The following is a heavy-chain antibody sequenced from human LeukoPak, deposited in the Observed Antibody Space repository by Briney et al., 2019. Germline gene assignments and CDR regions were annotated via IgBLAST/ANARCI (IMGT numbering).Heavy chain of an antibody. CDR2: IYHTGST. Sequence: SETLSLTCAVSGGSISSSNWWSWVRQPPEKGLEWIGEIYHTGSTNYNPSLKSRVTISVDKSKNQFSLKLSSVTAADTAVYYCARDYYDSSGYCDYWGQGTLVTVSS. CDR1: GGSISSSNW. CDR3: ARDYYDSSGYCDY. V-gene: IGHV4-4*02. J-gene: IGHJ4*02. D-gene: IGHD3-22*01.